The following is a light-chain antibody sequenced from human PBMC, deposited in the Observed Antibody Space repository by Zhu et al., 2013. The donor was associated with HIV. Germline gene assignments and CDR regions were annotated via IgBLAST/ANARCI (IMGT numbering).Light chain of an antibody. V-gene: IGLV2-8*01. CDR1: SSDIGIYTY. J-gene: IGLJ2*01. CDR3: SSYAGSNTFV. Sequence: QSALTQPPSASGSPGQSVTISCTGTSSDIGIYTYVSWYQQHPGKAPKLMIYEVSKRPSGVPHRFSASKSGNTASLTVSGLQAEDEADYYCSSYAGSNTFVFGGGTKLTVL. CDR2: EVS.